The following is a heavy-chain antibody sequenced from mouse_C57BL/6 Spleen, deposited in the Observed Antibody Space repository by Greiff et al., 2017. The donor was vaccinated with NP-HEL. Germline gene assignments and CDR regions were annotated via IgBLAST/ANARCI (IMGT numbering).Heavy chain of an antibody. V-gene: IGHV7-3*01. Sequence: EVKLMESGGGLVQPGGSLSLSCAASGFTFTDYYMSWVRQPPGKALEWLGFIRNKANGYTTEYSASVKGRFTISRDNSQSILYLQMNALRAEDSATYYCARGRPHYFDYWGQGTTLTVSS. CDR3: ARGRPHYFDY. CDR2: IRNKANGYTT. J-gene: IGHJ2*01. CDR1: GFTFTDYY.